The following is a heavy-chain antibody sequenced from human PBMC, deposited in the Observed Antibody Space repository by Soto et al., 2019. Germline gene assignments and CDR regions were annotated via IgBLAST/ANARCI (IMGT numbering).Heavy chain of an antibody. CDR2: IWYDGSNK. Sequence: GSLRLSCAASGFTFSSYGMHWVRQAPGKGLEWVAVIWYDGSNKYYADSVKGRFTISRGNSKNTLYLQMNSLRAEDTAVYYCARDHRARGYSSSWYYYGMDVWGQGTTVTVSS. V-gene: IGHV3-33*01. CDR3: ARDHRARGYSSSWYYYGMDV. J-gene: IGHJ6*02. D-gene: IGHD6-13*01. CDR1: GFTFSSYG.